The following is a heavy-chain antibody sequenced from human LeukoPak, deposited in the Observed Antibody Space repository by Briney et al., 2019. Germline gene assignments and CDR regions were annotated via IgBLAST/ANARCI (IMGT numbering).Heavy chain of an antibody. V-gene: IGHV3-30*18. CDR3: AKDPTGSSGYPILGAFDI. Sequence: GGSLRLSCAASGFTFSSYGMHWVRQAPGKGLEWVAVISYDGSNKYYADSVKGRFTISRDNSKNTLYLQMNSLRAEDTAVYYCAKDPTGSSGYPILGAFDIWGQGTMVTVSS. CDR2: ISYDGSNK. CDR1: GFTFSSYG. D-gene: IGHD3-22*01. J-gene: IGHJ3*02.